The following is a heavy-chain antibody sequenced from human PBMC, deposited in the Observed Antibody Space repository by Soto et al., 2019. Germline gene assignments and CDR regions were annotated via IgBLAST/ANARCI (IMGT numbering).Heavy chain of an antibody. J-gene: IGHJ3*02. Sequence: PSETLSLTCAVNGGSVNSGNYYWSWIRQPPGKGLEWIGEMSHSGGTHFNPSLKSRVTISVDTSKNQFSLKMSSVTAADTALYYCARVERGTATTVVDAFDIWGPGTTVTVSS. CDR2: MSHSGGT. D-gene: IGHD1-1*01. CDR3: ARVERGTATTVVDAFDI. CDR1: GGSVNSGNYY. V-gene: IGHV4-34*01.